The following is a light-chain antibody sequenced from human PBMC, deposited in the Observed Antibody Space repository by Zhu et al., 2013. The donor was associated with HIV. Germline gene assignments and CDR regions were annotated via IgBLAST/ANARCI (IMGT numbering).Light chain of an antibody. Sequence: QSVLTQPPSVSGAPGQRVTISCTGSSSNIGAGYDVHWYQQLPGTAPKLLIYGNSNRPSGIPDRFSGSKSGTSASLAITGVHREDEADYYCQSFDTSLSGFVVFGGGTKLTVL. V-gene: IGLV1-40*01. CDR1: SSNIGAGYD. CDR3: QSFDTSLSGFVV. CDR2: GNS. J-gene: IGLJ2*01.